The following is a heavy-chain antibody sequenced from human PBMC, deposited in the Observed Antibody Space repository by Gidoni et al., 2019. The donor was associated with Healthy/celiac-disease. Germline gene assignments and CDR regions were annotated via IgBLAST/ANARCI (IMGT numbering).Heavy chain of an antibody. CDR1: GYSFTSYW. V-gene: IGHV5-10-1*03. CDR3: ARGTPSYSSGWYWFDP. D-gene: IGHD6-19*01. Sequence: EVQLVQSGAEVKKPGESLRISCKGSGYSFTSYWISWVRQMPGKGLEWMGRIDPSDSYTNYSPSFQGHVTISADKSISTAYRQWSSLKASDTAMYYCARGTPSYSSGWYWFDPWGQGTLVTVSS. J-gene: IGHJ5*02. CDR2: IDPSDSYT.